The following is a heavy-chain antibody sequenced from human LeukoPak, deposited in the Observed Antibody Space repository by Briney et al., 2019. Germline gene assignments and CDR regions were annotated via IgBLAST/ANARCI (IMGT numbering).Heavy chain of an antibody. D-gene: IGHD3-10*01. CDR1: GFTVSSNS. CDR2: IYSGGST. Sequence: GGSLRLPCTVSGFTVSSNSMSWVRQAPGKGLEWVSVIYSGGSTYYADSVKGRFTISRDNSKNTLYLQMNSLRAEDTAVYYCAREGSPDYYGSVNWFDPWGQGTLVTVSS. J-gene: IGHJ5*02. CDR3: AREGSPDYYGSVNWFDP. V-gene: IGHV3-53*01.